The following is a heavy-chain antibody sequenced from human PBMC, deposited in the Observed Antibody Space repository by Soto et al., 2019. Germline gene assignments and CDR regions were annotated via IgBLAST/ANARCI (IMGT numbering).Heavy chain of an antibody. CDR2: FYYSGST. J-gene: IGHJ4*02. CDR1: GGSISSYY. Sequence: SDTLSLTCTVSGGSISSYYWSWIRQRPGKGLEWIGYFYYSGSTNYNPSLKSRVTISVDTSKNQFSLKLSSVTAADTAVYYCARGGWKLFDYWGQGTLVTVS. V-gene: IGHV4-59*01. CDR3: ARGGWKLFDY. D-gene: IGHD6-19*01.